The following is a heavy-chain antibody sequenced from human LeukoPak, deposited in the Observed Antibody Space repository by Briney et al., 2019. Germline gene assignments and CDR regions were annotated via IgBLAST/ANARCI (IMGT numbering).Heavy chain of an antibody. V-gene: IGHV4-34*01. J-gene: IGHJ4*02. D-gene: IGHD3-3*01. CDR3: ARGDYDFWSGYYD. CDR2: INHSGST. Sequence: PSETLSLTCTVSGGSISGYYWSWIRQPPGKGLEWIGEINHSGSTNYNPSLKSRVTISVDTSKNQFSLKLSSVTAADTAVYYCARGDYDFWSGYYDWGQGTLVTVSS. CDR1: GGSISGYY.